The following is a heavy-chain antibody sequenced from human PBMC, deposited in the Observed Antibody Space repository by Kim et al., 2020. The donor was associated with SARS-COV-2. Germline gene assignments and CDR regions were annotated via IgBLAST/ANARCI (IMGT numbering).Heavy chain of an antibody. V-gene: IGHV3-21*01. Sequence: GGSLRLSCAASGFTFSSYSMNWVRQAPGKGLEWVSSISSSSSYIYYADSVKGRFTISRDNAKNSLYLQMNSLRAEDTAVYYCARGGEMATITDFSDYWGQGTLVTVSS. CDR2: ISSSSSYI. CDR3: ARGGEMATITDFSDY. CDR1: GFTFSSYS. J-gene: IGHJ4*02. D-gene: IGHD5-12*01.